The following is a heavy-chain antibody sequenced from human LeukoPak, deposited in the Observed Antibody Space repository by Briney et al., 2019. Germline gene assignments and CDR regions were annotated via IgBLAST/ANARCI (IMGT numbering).Heavy chain of an antibody. CDR2: ISWNSGSI. CDR1: GFTFDDYA. Sequence: PGRSLRLSCAASGFTFDDYAMHWVRQAPGKGLEWVSGISWNSGSIGYADSVKGRFTISRDNAKNSLFLQMNSLRAEDMALYYCAKDIEWRVRGVSSPYFDYWGQGTLVTVSS. CDR3: AKDIEWRVRGVSSPYFDY. D-gene: IGHD3-10*01. V-gene: IGHV3-9*03. J-gene: IGHJ4*02.